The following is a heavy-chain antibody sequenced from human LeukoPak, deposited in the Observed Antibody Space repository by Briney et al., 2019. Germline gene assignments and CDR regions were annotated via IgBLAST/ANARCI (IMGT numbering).Heavy chain of an antibody. CDR3: ARVKLTGIQDWFDP. D-gene: IGHD1-20*01. CDR2: ITWNGGST. Sequence: PGGSLRLSCAASGFTFDDCGMSWVRQVPGKGLEWVSDITWNGGSTGYADSVKGRFTISRDNAKNSLYLQMHSLTAENTALYYCARVKLTGIQDWFDPWGQGTLVTVSS. J-gene: IGHJ5*02. CDR1: GFTFDDCG. V-gene: IGHV3-20*04.